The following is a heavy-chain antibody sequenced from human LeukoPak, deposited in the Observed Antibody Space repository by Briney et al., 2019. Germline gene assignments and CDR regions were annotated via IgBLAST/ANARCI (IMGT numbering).Heavy chain of an antibody. CDR3: ARASYDSSGYYEWFFDY. CDR2: IKQDGSEK. V-gene: IGHV3-7*01. CDR1: GFTFSSYW. Sequence: GGSLRLSCADSGFTFSSYWMSWVRQAPGTGLEWVANIKQDGSEKYYVDSVKGRFTISRDNAKNSLYLQMKSLRAEDTAVYSCARASYDSSGYYEWFFDYWGQGTLVTVSS. J-gene: IGHJ4*02. D-gene: IGHD3-22*01.